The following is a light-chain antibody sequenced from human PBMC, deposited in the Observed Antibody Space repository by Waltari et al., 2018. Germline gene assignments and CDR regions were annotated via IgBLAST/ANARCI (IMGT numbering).Light chain of an antibody. Sequence: EIVLTQSPGPLSLSPGERAPLSCRASQSVSKYLAWYQQKPGQAPRLLIYDASIRATGIPDRFSGSGWGTDFSLTISSLEPEDFAVYYCQKYGTLPATFGQGTKVQ. J-gene: IGKJ1*01. V-gene: IGKV3-20*01. CDR2: DAS. CDR1: QSVSKY. CDR3: QKYGTLPAT.